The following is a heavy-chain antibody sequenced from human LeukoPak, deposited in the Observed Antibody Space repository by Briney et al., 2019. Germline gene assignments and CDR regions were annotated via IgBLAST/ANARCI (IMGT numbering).Heavy chain of an antibody. CDR2: VFYSGNT. CDR3: ARHISVSYDAFDL. J-gene: IGHJ3*01. CDR1: GGSMSSYY. D-gene: IGHD6-19*01. Sequence: SETLSLTCTVSGGSMSSYYWSWIRQPPGKGLEWIGYVFYSGNTLYNPSLKSRVTISVDTSKTQFSLKLTSVTAADTAVYYCARHISVSYDAFDLWGRGTMVTVSS. V-gene: IGHV4-59*08.